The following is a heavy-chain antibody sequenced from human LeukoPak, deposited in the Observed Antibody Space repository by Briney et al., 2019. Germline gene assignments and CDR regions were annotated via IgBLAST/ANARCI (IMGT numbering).Heavy chain of an antibody. CDR2: INPNSGGT. V-gene: IGHV1-2*02. CDR1: GYTFTGYY. J-gene: IGHJ6*02. D-gene: IGHD3-22*01. Sequence: GASVKVSCKASGYTFTGYYMHWVRQAPGQGLEWMGWINPNSGGTNYAQKFQGRVAMTRDTSISTAYMELSRLRSDDTAVYYCARDLYYYDSSGYYYASIYYYGMDVWGQGTTVTVSS. CDR3: ARDLYYYDSSGYYYASIYYYGMDV.